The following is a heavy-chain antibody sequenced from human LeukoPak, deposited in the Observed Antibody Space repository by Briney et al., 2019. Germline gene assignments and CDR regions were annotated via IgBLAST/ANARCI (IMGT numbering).Heavy chain of an antibody. J-gene: IGHJ4*02. V-gene: IGHV3-11*01. CDR1: GFIFSDYY. D-gene: IGHD3-22*01. Sequence: GGSLRLSCAAPGFIFSDYYMTWIRQAPGKGLEWVSYISPSGSDIYYADSVKGRFTISRDNGKNSVYLQMNSLRVDDTAMYYCARAVRAGGDYWGQGTLVTVS. CDR2: ISPSGSDI. CDR3: ARAVRAGGDY.